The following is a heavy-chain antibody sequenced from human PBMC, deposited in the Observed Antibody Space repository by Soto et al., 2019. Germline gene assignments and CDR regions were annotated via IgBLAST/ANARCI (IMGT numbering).Heavy chain of an antibody. Sequence: QITLKESGPTLVKPTQTLTLTSTFSGFSLSTSGVGVGWIRQPPGKALEWLALIYWDDDKRYNPSLKSRLTTTKDTSKNQVVLTMTNMDPVDTATYYCAHRSLAVWGFDHWGQGTLVTVSS. CDR1: GFSLSTSGVG. J-gene: IGHJ4*02. D-gene: IGHD7-27*01. V-gene: IGHV2-5*02. CDR3: AHRSLAVWGFDH. CDR2: IYWDDDK.